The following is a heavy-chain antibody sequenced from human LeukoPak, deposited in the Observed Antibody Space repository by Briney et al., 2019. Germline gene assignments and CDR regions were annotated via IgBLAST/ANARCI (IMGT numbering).Heavy chain of an antibody. CDR1: GGSISSSTYY. Sequence: SETLSLTCTVSGGSISSSTYYWGWIRQPPGKGLEWIGSIYYSGSTYYNPSLKSRVTISVDTSKNQFSLKLSSVTAADTAVYCCARAGVYGPIAWGQGTLVTVSS. CDR3: ARAGVYGPIA. V-gene: IGHV4-39*07. J-gene: IGHJ5*02. CDR2: IYYSGST. D-gene: IGHD1-14*01.